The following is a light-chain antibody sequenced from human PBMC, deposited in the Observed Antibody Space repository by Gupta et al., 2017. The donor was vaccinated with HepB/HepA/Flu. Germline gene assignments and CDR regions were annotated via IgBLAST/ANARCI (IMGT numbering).Light chain of an antibody. CDR3: AAWEGSLNGWV. Sequence: QSVLTPPPPAPGSPGPRVTISCSGSSSNVGGNTVNWYQQLPGTAPKLVIYSNNQRPSGVPDRFSGSKSGTSASLAISGLQSEDEGDYYCAAWEGSLNGWVFGGGTKVTVL. V-gene: IGLV1-44*01. CDR1: SSNVGGNT. J-gene: IGLJ3*02. CDR2: SNN.